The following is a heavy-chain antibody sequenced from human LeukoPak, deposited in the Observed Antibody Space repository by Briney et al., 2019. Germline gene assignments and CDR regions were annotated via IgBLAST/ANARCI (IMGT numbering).Heavy chain of an antibody. V-gene: IGHV4-39*02. D-gene: IGHD6-13*01. CDR1: GGSISSSSYY. CDR3: ARDLISGIASAGLDY. Sequence: SETLSLTCTVSGGSISSSSYYWGWIRQPPGKGLEWIGSIYYSGSTYYNPSLKSRVTISVDTSKNQFSLKLSSVTAAETAVYYCARDLISGIASAGLDYWGQGTLVIVSS. CDR2: IYYSGST. J-gene: IGHJ4*02.